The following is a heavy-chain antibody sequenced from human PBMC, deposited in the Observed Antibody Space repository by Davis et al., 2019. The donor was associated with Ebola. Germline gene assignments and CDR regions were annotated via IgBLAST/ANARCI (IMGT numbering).Heavy chain of an antibody. CDR1: GGSISSYY. V-gene: IGHV4-59*12. D-gene: IGHD2-21*01. CDR3: ARDYCGGDCYLFDY. Sequence: SETLSLTCAVSGGSISSYYWSWIRQPPGKGLEWIGYIYYSGSTNYNPSLKSRVTISVDTSKNQFSLKLSSVTAEDTAVYYCARDYCGGDCYLFDYWGQGTLVTVSS. CDR2: IYYSGST. J-gene: IGHJ4*02.